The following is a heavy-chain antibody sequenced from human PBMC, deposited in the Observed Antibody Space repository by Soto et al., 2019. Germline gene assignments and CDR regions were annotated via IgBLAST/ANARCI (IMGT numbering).Heavy chain of an antibody. CDR1: GGTFSSYA. CDR3: ARGLLLRGYCSSTSCSPPPFDY. D-gene: IGHD2-2*01. Sequence: GSSVKVSCKASGGTFSSYAISWVRQAPGQGLEWMGGIIPIFGTANYAQKFQGRVTITADESTSTAYMELSSLRSEDTAVYYCARGLLLRGYCSSTSCSPPPFDYWGQGTLVTVSS. V-gene: IGHV1-69*13. J-gene: IGHJ4*02. CDR2: IIPIFGTA.